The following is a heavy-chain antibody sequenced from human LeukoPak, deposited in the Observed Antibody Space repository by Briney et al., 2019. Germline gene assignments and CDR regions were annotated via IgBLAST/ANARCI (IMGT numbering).Heavy chain of an antibody. Sequence: GASVKVSCKASGYTFTGYYMHWVRQAPGQGLGWMGWINPNSGGTSYAQKFQGRVTMTRDTSISTAYMELSRLRSDDTAVYYCARASHAAARFNWFDPWGQGTLVTVSS. V-gene: IGHV1-2*02. CDR2: INPNSGGT. D-gene: IGHD2-2*01. J-gene: IGHJ5*02. CDR1: GYTFTGYY. CDR3: ARASHAAARFNWFDP.